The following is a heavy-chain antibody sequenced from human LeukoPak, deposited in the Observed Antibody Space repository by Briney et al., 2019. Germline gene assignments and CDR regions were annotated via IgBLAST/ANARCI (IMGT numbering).Heavy chain of an antibody. CDR2: IYYSGST. CDR1: GGSISSYY. V-gene: IGHV4-59*01. CDR3: AREPGSSGWPYYYHYYMDV. D-gene: IGHD6-19*01. J-gene: IGHJ6*03. Sequence: PSETLSLTCTVSGGSISSYYWSWIRQPPGKGLEWIGYIYYSGSTNYNPSLKSRVTISVDTSKNQFSLKLSSVTAADTAVYYCAREPGSSGWPYYYHYYMDVWGKGTTVTVSS.